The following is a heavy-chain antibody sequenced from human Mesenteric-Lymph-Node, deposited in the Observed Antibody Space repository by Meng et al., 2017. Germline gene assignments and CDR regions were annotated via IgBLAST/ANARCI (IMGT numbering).Heavy chain of an antibody. CDR2: ISGSGGST. CDR3: AKPYDYGDLYYFDY. D-gene: IGHD4-17*01. V-gene: IGHV3-23*01. Sequence: EVQLLESGGGLVQPGGSLILSCASSGFTFSRYAMSWVRQAPGKGLEWVSAISGSGGSTYYADSVKGRFTISRDNSKNTLYLQMNSLRAEDTAVYYCAKPYDYGDLYYFDYWGQGTLVTVSS. CDR1: GFTFSRYA. J-gene: IGHJ4*02.